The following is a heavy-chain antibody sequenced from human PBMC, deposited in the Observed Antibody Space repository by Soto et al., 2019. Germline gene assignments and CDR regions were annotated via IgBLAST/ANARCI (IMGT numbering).Heavy chain of an antibody. V-gene: IGHV3-30*03. CDR1: GFTVSTYG. CDR2: ISRDGGTK. D-gene: IGHD2-8*02. Sequence: QVQLVESGGGVVQPGRSLRLSCAVSGFTVSTYGMHWVRQAPGKGLEWVAVISRDGGTKYYADSVKGRFTISRDNSRNTLCLEMNSLRSDDMAFYYCTGEVASGYWGQGTLVTVSS. J-gene: IGHJ4*02. CDR3: TGEVASGY.